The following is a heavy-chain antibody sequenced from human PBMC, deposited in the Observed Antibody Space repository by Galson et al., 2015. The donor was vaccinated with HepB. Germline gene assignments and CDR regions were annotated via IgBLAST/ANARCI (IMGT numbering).Heavy chain of an antibody. D-gene: IGHD3-10*01. CDR2: INHSGST. Sequence: ETLSLTCAVYGGSFSGYYWSWIRQPPGKGLEWIGEINHSGSTNYNPSLKSRVTISVDTSKNQFSLKLSSVTAADTAVYYCASSVGFFRRGWFDPWGQGTLVTVSS. J-gene: IGHJ5*02. CDR3: ASSVGFFRRGWFDP. V-gene: IGHV4-34*01. CDR1: GGSFSGYY.